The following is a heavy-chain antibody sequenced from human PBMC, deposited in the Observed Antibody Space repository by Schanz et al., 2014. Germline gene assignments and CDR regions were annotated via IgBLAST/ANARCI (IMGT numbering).Heavy chain of an antibody. V-gene: IGHV4-30-4*07. CDR2: IFFRGST. CDR3: ARLWGGWRIPDY. D-gene: IGHD6-19*01. J-gene: IGHJ4*02. Sequence: QVQLQESGPGLVKPSQTLSLTCAVSGGSISSGGYSWSWIRQPPGKGLEWIGYIFFRGSTYYNPSLKSRVTISIDTSKNQFSLRLPSVTAADSAVYYCARLWGGWRIPDYWGQGTLVTVSS. CDR1: GGSISSGGYS.